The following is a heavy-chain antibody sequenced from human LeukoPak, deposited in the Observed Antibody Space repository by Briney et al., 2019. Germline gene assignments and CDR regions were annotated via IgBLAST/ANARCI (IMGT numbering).Heavy chain of an antibody. J-gene: IGHJ4*02. CDR2: IRSKAYGGTT. Sequence: PGGSLRLSCTVSGFTFGDYAMSWFRQAPGKELEWVGFIRSKAYGGTTEYAASVKGRFTISRDDSKSIAYLQMNSLKTEDTAVYYCTRGYHPYGSGSYWFDYWGQGTLVTVSS. CDR1: GFTFGDYA. V-gene: IGHV3-49*03. CDR3: TRGYHPYGSGSYWFDY. D-gene: IGHD3-10*01.